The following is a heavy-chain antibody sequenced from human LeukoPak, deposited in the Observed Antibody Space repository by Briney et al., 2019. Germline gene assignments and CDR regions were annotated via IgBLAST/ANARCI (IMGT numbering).Heavy chain of an antibody. V-gene: IGHV3-48*01. J-gene: IGHJ6*03. D-gene: IGHD3-16*01. CDR2: ISGSSGTI. CDR1: GFTFSTYS. Sequence: GGSLRLSCAAYGFTFSTYSMNWVRQAPGKGLAGVAYISGSSGTIYYADSVKGRFTISRDNAKNSLYLQMNSLRAEDTAVYYCARRSEFGVLYYMDVWGKGTTVTVSS. CDR3: ARRSEFGVLYYMDV.